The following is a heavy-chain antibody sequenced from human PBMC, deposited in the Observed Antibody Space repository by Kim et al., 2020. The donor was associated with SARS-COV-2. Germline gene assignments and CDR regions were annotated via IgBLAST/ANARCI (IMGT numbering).Heavy chain of an antibody. Sequence: SETLSLTCTVSGYSISSGYYWGWIRQPPGKGLEWIGSIYHSGSTYYNPSLKSRVTISVDTSKNQFSLKLSSVTAADTAVYYCASTGYYYDSSGYYFIKFDYWGQGTLVTVSS. D-gene: IGHD3-22*01. J-gene: IGHJ4*02. CDR2: IYHSGST. V-gene: IGHV4-38-2*02. CDR1: GYSISSGYY. CDR3: ASTGYYYDSSGYYFIKFDY.